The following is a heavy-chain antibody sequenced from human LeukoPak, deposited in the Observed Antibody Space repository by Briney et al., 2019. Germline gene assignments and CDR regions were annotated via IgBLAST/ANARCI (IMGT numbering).Heavy chain of an antibody. CDR3: ARYSNYGDYYYYYMDV. CDR2: IYYSGST. V-gene: IGHV4-59*01. Sequence: PSETLSLTCTVSGGSISSYYWSWIRQPPGKGLECIGYIYYSGSTNYNPSLKSRVTISVDTSKNQFSLKLSSVTAADTAVYYCARYSNYGDYYYYYMDVWGKGTTVTVSS. J-gene: IGHJ6*03. CDR1: GGSISSYY. D-gene: IGHD4-11*01.